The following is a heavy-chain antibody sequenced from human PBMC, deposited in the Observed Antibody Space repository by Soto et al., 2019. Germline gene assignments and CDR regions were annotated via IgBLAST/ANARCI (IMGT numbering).Heavy chain of an antibody. CDR3: ARGYYYDSSGYYPAFDY. CDR1: GGSISSYY. J-gene: IGHJ4*01. D-gene: IGHD3-22*01. Sequence: SETLSLTCTVSGGSISSYYWSWIRQPPGKGLEWIGYIYYSGSTNYNPSLKSRVTISVDTSTNQFSLKLSSVTAAETAVYYCARGYYYDSSGYYPAFDYWGQGTLVTVSS. V-gene: IGHV4-59*01. CDR2: IYYSGST.